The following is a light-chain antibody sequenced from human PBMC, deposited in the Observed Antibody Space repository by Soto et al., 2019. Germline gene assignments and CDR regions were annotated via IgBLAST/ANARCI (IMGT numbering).Light chain of an antibody. Sequence: AIQMTQSPSSLSASVGDRVTITCRASQGIRDALAWYQQRPGKAPKLLIYAASNLHSGVPSRFSGSGSGTDFTLIISSLQPEDFATYYCLQDYDYPYTFGQVTKLEIK. CDR2: AAS. V-gene: IGKV1-6*01. J-gene: IGKJ2*01. CDR1: QGIRDA. CDR3: LQDYDYPYT.